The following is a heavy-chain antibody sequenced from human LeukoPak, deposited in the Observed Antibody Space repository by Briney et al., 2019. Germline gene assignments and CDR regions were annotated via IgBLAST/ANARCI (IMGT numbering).Heavy chain of an antibody. V-gene: IGHV3-64*01. J-gene: IGHJ3*02. Sequence: GGSLRLSCAASGFTFSSYAMHWVRQAPGKGLEYVSAISSNGGSTYYANSVKGRFTISRDNSKNTLYLQMGSLRAEDMAVYYCARDSGDDAFVIWGQGTMVTVSS. D-gene: IGHD3-10*01. CDR1: GFTFSSYA. CDR2: ISSNGGST. CDR3: ARDSGDDAFVI.